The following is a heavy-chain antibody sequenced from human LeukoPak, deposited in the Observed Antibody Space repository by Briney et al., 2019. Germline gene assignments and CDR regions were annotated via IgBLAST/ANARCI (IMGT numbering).Heavy chain of an antibody. CDR1: GYTFSTFY. J-gene: IGHJ4*02. V-gene: IGHV1-2*02. D-gene: IGHD3-10*01. Sequence: ASVKVSCKASGYTFSTFYIHWVRQAPGQGLEWMGWVNPNSGIANYAQRFQGGVAMTRDTSISTAYMELSSLRSDDTAVYHCARSSVRGGNFDYWGQGTLVTVSS. CDR2: VNPNSGIA. CDR3: ARSSVRGGNFDY.